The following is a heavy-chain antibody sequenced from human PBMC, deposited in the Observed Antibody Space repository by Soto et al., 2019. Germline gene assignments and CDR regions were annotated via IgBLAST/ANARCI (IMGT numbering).Heavy chain of an antibody. V-gene: IGHV3-23*01. CDR1: GFTFSTSA. J-gene: IGHJ4*02. CDR2: ITDGGGLT. D-gene: IGHD5-12*01. CDR3: AVGGDVVGTIGHFY. Sequence: EVQLLESGGSLVQPGRSLRLSCATSGFTFSTSAMTWVRKAPGKGLEWVSSITDGGGLTYYADSVKGRCTISRDNSKKTLSLQMSSLKTDDTAVYYCAVGGDVVGTIGHFYWGQGTLVTVSS.